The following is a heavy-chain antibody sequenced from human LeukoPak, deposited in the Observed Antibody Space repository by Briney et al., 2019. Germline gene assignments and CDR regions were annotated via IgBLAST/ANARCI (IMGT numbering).Heavy chain of an antibody. Sequence: GGSPRLSCAASGFMFSRLGMQWVRQAPGEGLEWVAMIWHDGSVEEYADSVKGRFTISRGNSQNTLYLQMNSLRDDDTAVYYCAKEGDQFRGYLDAWGKGTTVTVSS. J-gene: IGHJ6*03. CDR3: AKEGDQFRGYLDA. CDR2: IWHDGSVE. CDR1: GFMFSRLG. D-gene: IGHD3-16*01. V-gene: IGHV3-33*06.